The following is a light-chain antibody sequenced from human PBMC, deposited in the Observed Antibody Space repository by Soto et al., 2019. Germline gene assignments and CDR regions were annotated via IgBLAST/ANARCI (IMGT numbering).Light chain of an antibody. CDR1: SSDVGSYNL. J-gene: IGLJ2*01. V-gene: IGLV2-23*01. Sequence: QSALTQPASVSGSPGQSITISCTGTSSDVGSYNLVAWYQQHPGKAPKLMIYEGSKRPSGVSNRFSGSKSGNTASLTVSGLQAEDEADCYCCSYAGSSLVFGGGTKLTVL. CDR3: CSYAGSSLV. CDR2: EGS.